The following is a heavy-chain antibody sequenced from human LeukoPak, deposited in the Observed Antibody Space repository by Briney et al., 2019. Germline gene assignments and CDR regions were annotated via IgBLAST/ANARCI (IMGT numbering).Heavy chain of an antibody. J-gene: IGHJ4*02. CDR3: ARGRAVAGPGDY. Sequence: ASVKVSCKASGGTFSRYAISWVRQAPGQGLEWMGRIIPIFGTANYAQKFQGRVTITTDESTSTAYMELSSLRSEDTAVYYCARGRAVAGPGDYWGQGTLVTVSS. V-gene: IGHV1-69*05. D-gene: IGHD6-19*01. CDR2: IIPIFGTA. CDR1: GGTFSRYA.